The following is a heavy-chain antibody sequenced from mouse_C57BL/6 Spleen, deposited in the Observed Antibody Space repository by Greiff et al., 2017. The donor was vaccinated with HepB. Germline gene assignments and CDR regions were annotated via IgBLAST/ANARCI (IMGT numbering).Heavy chain of an antibody. CDR3: ARRNYYDYDERVFDY. CDR2: IYPYNGVS. Sequence: EVKLQESGPELVKPGASVKISCKASGYSFTGYYMHWVKQSHGNILDWIGYIYPYNGVSSYNQKFKGKATLTVDKSSSTAYMELRSLTSEDSAVYYCARRNYYDYDERVFDYWGQGTTLTVSS. J-gene: IGHJ2*01. CDR1: GYSFTGYY. D-gene: IGHD2-4*01. V-gene: IGHV1-31*01.